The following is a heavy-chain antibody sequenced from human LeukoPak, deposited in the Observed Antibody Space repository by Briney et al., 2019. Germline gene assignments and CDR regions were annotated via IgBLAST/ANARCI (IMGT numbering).Heavy chain of an antibody. V-gene: IGHV4-59*01. D-gene: IGHD3-22*01. CDR2: IFYSGIT. J-gene: IGHJ2*01. CDR1: GGSISSYY. CDR3: ARGAYYYDSSGYNWYFDL. Sequence: PSETLSLTCTVSGGSISSYYWSWIRQPPGKGLEWIGYIFYSGITNYNPSLKSRVTISIDTSKNQFSLKLSSLTAADTAVYYCARGAYYYDSSGYNWYFDLWGRGTLVTVSS.